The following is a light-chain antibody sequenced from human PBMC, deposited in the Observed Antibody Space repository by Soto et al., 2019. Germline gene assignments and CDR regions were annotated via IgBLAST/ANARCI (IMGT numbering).Light chain of an antibody. Sequence: EIVLTQSPANLSLSPGERASLSCRASQSVGSHLAWFQQRPGQAPRLLIYDASNRAPGIPARFRGGGSGTDFTLTISRLEPEDFAVYYCKQYGSSPTVGGGNKV. CDR1: QSVGSH. CDR2: DAS. CDR3: KQYGSSPT. V-gene: IGKV3-11*01. J-gene: IGKJ4*01.